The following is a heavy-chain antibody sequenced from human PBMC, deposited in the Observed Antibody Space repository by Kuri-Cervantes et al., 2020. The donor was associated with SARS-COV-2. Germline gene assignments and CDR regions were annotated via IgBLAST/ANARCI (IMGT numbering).Heavy chain of an antibody. CDR2: IIPIFAKA. CDR1: GGTFSSYA. D-gene: IGHD3-22*01. Sequence: SVKVSCKASGGTFSSYAISWVRQAPGQGLEWMGGIIPIFAKANYAQKFQGRVTITADQSTSTAYMELSSLRSGDTAVYYCARGPGLSDSRGYYYFYWGQGTLVTVSS. V-gene: IGHV1-69*13. CDR3: ARGPGLSDSRGYYYFY. J-gene: IGHJ4*02.